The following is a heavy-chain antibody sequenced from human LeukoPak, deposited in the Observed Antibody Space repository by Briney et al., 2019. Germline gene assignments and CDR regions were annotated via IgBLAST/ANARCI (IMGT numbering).Heavy chain of an antibody. CDR2: ISNSGGST. Sequence: GGSLRLSCAASGFTFSNYAMGWVRQAPGKGLEWVSTISNSGGSTYPADSMKGRFTISRDNSKNTLFLQMSGLGAEDTAVYYCAKQTDTTGSRGGAFDIWGQGTMVTVSS. CDR3: AKQTDTTGSRGGAFDI. D-gene: IGHD3-22*01. V-gene: IGHV3-23*01. CDR1: GFTFSNYA. J-gene: IGHJ3*02.